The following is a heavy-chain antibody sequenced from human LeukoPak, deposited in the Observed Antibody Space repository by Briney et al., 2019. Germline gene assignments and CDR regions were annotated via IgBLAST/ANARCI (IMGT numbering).Heavy chain of an antibody. CDR2: IYYSGST. CDR1: GGSISSYY. V-gene: IGHV4-59*01. Sequence: SETLSLTCTVSGGSISSYYWSWIRQPPGKGLEWIGYIYYSGSTNYNPSLKSRVTISVDTSKNQFSLKLSSVTAADTAVYYCARARMWGSYTWFDPWGQGTLVTVSS. CDR3: ARARMWGSYTWFDP. J-gene: IGHJ5*02. D-gene: IGHD2-21*01.